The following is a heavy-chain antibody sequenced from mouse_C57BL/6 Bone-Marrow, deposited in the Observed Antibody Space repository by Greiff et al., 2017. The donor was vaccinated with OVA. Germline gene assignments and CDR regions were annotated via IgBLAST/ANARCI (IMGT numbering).Heavy chain of an antibody. J-gene: IGHJ2*01. Sequence: VQLQQSGPELVKPGASVKISCKASGYTFTDYYMNWVKQSHGKSLEWIGDINPNNGGTSYNQKFKGKATLTVGKSSSTAYMELRSLTSEDSAGYYCAGECIYFYCSSYYFDYWGQGTTLTVSS. CDR3: AGECIYFYCSSYYFDY. CDR2: INPNNGGT. V-gene: IGHV1-26*01. CDR1: GYTFTDYY. D-gene: IGHD1-1*01.